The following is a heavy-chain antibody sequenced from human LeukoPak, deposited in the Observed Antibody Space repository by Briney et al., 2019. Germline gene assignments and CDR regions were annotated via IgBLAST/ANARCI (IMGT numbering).Heavy chain of an antibody. J-gene: IGHJ6*02. CDR1: GFTFDDYA. V-gene: IGHV3-9*01. CDR3: AKDMGPPQRDYDSSGYYTSYYYGMDV. D-gene: IGHD3-22*01. Sequence: GRSLRLSCAASGFTFDDYAMHWVRQAPGKGLEWVSGISWNSGSIGYADSVKGRFTISRDNAKNSLYLQMNSLRAEDTALYYCAKDMGPPQRDYDSSGYYTSYYYGMDVWGQGTTVTVSS. CDR2: ISWNSGSI.